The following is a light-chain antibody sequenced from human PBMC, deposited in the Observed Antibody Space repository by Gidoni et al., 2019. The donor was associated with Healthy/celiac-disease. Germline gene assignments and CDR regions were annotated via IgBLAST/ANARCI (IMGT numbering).Light chain of an antibody. Sequence: EIVLTQSPGTLSLSPGERATLSCRASQSVSSSYLAGYQQKPGQAPRLLIYGASSRATGIPDRFSGSGSGTDFTLTISRLEPEDFAVYYCQQYGSSLFTFGPGTKVDI. CDR1: QSVSSSY. V-gene: IGKV3-20*01. CDR2: GAS. CDR3: QQYGSSLFT. J-gene: IGKJ3*01.